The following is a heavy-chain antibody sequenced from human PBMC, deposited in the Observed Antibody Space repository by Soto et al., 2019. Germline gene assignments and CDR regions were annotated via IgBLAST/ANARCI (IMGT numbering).Heavy chain of an antibody. CDR3: ARDGPRALHPGYSSGWFDY. CDR1: GFTFSSYA. CDR2: ISYDGSNK. Sequence: GGSLRLSCAASGFTFSSYAMHWVRQAPGKGLEWVAVISYDGSNKYYADSVKGRFTISRDNSKNTLYLQMNSLRAEDTAVYYCARDGPRALHPGYSSGWFDYWGQGTTVTVSS. D-gene: IGHD6-19*01. J-gene: IGHJ4*02. V-gene: IGHV3-30-3*01.